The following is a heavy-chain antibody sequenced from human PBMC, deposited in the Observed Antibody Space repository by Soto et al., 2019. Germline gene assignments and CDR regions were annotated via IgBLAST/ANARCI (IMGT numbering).Heavy chain of an antibody. D-gene: IGHD2-2*03. Sequence: VQLLESGGGLVQPGGSLRLSCAASGFTFSSYAMSWVRQAPGKGLEWVSAISGSGGSTYYADSVKGRFTISRDNSKNTLYLPMNSLRAEDTAVYYCAKDLDIGVVPAANRYWGQGTLVTVSS. J-gene: IGHJ4*02. CDR2: ISGSGGST. V-gene: IGHV3-23*01. CDR1: GFTFSSYA. CDR3: AKDLDIGVVPAANRY.